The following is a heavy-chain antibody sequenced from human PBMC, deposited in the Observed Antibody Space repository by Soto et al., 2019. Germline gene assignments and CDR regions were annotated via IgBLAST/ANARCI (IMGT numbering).Heavy chain of an antibody. CDR2: INAGNGNT. J-gene: IGHJ4*02. D-gene: IGHD6-13*01. CDR1: GYTFTSYA. CDR3: ARVSPSPGIAAAGFVY. Sequence: ASVKVSCKASGYTFTSYAMHWVRQAPGQRLEWMGWINAGNGNTKYSQKFQGRVTITRDTSASTAYMELSSLRSEDTAVYYCARVSPSPGIAAAGFVYWGQGTLVTVS. V-gene: IGHV1-3*01.